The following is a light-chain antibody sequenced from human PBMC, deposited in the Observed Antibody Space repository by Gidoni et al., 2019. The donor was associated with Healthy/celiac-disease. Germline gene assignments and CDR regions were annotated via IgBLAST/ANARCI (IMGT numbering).Light chain of an antibody. CDR2: WAS. CDR1: QSVLYSSNNKNY. Sequence: DIVLTQTPDSLAVSLGERASINCKSSQSVLYSSNNKNYLAWYQQKPGLPPKLLIYWASTRASGVPDRFSCSGSGTDFTLTISSLQAEDVAVYYCQQYYSTPYTFGQGTKLEIK. CDR3: QQYYSTPYT. J-gene: IGKJ2*01. V-gene: IGKV4-1*01.